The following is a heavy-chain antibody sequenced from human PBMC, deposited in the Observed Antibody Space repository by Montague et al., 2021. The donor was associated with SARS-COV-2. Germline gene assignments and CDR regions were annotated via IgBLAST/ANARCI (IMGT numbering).Heavy chain of an antibody. Sequence: SETLSLTCTVSGGSISSYYWSWIRQPPGKGLEWIGYIYYSGSTNYNPSLKSRVTISVDTSKNQFSLKLGSVTAADTAVYYCARVLGGYCSGGSCYRGWYFDLWGRGTLVTVSS. CDR1: GGSISSYY. CDR3: ARVLGGYCSGGSCYRGWYFDL. D-gene: IGHD2-15*01. CDR2: IYYSGST. J-gene: IGHJ2*01. V-gene: IGHV4-59*12.